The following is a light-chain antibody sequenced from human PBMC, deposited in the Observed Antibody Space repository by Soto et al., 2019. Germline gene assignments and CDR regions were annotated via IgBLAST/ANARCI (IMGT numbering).Light chain of an antibody. V-gene: IGLV1-40*01. CDR1: SSDIGAGYD. CDR2: GNS. CDR3: QSYDSSLGGSYV. Sequence: QAVVTQPPSVSGAPGQRVTIACAGTSSDIGAGYDVHWYLHLPGTAPKLLIYGNSNRPSGVPDRFSGSKSGTSASLAIAGLQPEDEADYYCQSYDSSLGGSYVFGTGTKVTV. J-gene: IGLJ1*01.